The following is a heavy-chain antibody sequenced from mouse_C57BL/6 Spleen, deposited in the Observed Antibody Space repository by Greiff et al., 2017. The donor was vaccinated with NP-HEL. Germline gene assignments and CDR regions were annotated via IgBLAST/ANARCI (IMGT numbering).Heavy chain of an antibody. V-gene: IGHV5-6*02. CDR1: GFTFSSYG. D-gene: IGHD4-1*01. J-gene: IGHJ2*01. CDR3: ARHRLTGTGADY. Sequence: EVKLEESGGDLVKPGGSLKLSCAASGFTFSSYGMSWVRQTPDKRLEWVATISSGGSYTYYPDSVKGRFTISRDNAKNTLYLQMSSLKSEDTAMYYCARHRLTGTGADYWGQGTTLTVSS. CDR2: ISSGGSYT.